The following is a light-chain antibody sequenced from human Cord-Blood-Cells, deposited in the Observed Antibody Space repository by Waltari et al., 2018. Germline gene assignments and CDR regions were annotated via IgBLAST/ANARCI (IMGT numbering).Light chain of an antibody. CDR1: SSDVGSYNL. CDR3: CSYAGSNWV. J-gene: IGLJ3*02. Sequence: QSALTQPASVSGSPGQSITISCTGTSSDVGSYNLVSWYQQHPGKAPKLMFYEGSKRPSGVSNRCSGSKSGNTASLTISGLQAEDEADYYCCSYAGSNWVFGGGTKLTVL. CDR2: EGS. V-gene: IGLV2-23*01.